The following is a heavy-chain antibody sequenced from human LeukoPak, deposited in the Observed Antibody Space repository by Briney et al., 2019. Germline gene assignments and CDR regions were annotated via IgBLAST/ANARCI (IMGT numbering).Heavy chain of an antibody. Sequence: SVKVSCKASGGTFSSYAISWVRQAPGQGLEWMGGVIPIFGTANYAQKFQGRVTITADESTSTAYMELSSLRSEDTAVYYCARSAVEMATISHFDYWGQGTLVTVSS. CDR2: VIPIFGTA. V-gene: IGHV1-69*13. J-gene: IGHJ4*02. CDR3: ARSAVEMATISHFDY. CDR1: GGTFSSYA. D-gene: IGHD5-24*01.